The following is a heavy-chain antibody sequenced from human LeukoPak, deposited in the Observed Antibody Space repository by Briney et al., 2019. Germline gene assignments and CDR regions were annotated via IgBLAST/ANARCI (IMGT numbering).Heavy chain of an antibody. CDR3: ASAAPTTVAAFDY. CDR2: ISYDGSNK. Sequence: GRSLRLSCAASGFTFSSYAMHWVRQAPGKGLEWVAVISYDGSNKYYADSVKGRFTISRDNSKNTLYLQMNSLRAEDTAVYYCASAAPTTVAAFDYWGQGTLVTVSS. J-gene: IGHJ4*02. D-gene: IGHD6-19*01. CDR1: GFTFSSYA. V-gene: IGHV3-30-3*01.